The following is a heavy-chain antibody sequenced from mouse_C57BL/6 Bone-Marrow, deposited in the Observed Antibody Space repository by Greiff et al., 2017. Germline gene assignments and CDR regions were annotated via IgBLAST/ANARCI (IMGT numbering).Heavy chain of an antibody. V-gene: IGHV1-81*01. Sequence: VNVVESGAELARPGASVKLSCKASGYTFTSYGISWVKQRTGQGLEWIGEIYPRSGNTYYNEKFKGKATLTADKSSSTAYMELRSLTSEDSAVYFCARYDDGYYWFAYWGQGTLVTVSA. CDR2: IYPRSGNT. J-gene: IGHJ3*01. D-gene: IGHD2-3*01. CDR3: ARYDDGYYWFAY. CDR1: GYTFTSYG.